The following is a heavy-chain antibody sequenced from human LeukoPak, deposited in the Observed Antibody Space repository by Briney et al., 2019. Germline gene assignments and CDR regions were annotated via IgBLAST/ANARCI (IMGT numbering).Heavy chain of an antibody. CDR3: ARRDYYDSSGYSPLFDY. Sequence: GGSLRLSCAASGFIFSSYATSWVRQAPGKGLEWVSGMSGNGGTTYYADSVKGRFTISRDNSKNTLYLQMNNLRVEDTAVYYCARRDYYDSSGYSPLFDYWGQGTLVTVSS. J-gene: IGHJ4*02. V-gene: IGHV3-23*01. CDR1: GFIFSSYA. D-gene: IGHD3-22*01. CDR2: MSGNGGTT.